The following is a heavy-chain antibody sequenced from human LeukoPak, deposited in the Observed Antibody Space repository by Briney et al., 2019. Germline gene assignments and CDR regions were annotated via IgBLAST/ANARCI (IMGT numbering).Heavy chain of an antibody. CDR1: GGSISSSTYS. Sequence: SETLSLTCTISGGSISSSTYSWGWIRQPPGKGLDWIGIISNSGSTHYNPSLKSRVYISVDTSKNQFSLKLSSVTAADTAVYYCATDYGDYWGQGTLVTVSS. CDR2: ISNSGST. V-gene: IGHV4-39*01. CDR3: ATDYGDY. J-gene: IGHJ4*02.